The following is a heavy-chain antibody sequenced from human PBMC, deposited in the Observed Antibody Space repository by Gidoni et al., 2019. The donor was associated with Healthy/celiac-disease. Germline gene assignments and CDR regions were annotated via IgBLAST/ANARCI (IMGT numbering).Heavy chain of an antibody. Sequence: EVQLVASGGGLVQPGRSLRLSCAASGFTFDDYAMHWVRQAPGKGLEWVSGISWNSGSIGYADSVKGRFTISRDNAKNSLYLQMNSLRAEDTALYYCAKDYYDSSGYNMPGYWGQGTLVTVSS. V-gene: IGHV3-9*01. CDR3: AKDYYDSSGYNMPGY. CDR2: ISWNSGSI. J-gene: IGHJ4*02. CDR1: GFTFDDYA. D-gene: IGHD3-22*01.